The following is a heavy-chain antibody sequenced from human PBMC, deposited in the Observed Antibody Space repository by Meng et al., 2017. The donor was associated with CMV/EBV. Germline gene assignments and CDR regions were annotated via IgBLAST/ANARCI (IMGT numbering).Heavy chain of an antibody. Sequence: GSLRLSCAVYGGSFSGYYWSWIRQPPGKGLEWIGEINHSGSTNYNPSLKSRVTISVDTSKNQFPLKLSSVTAADTAVYYCARGGYYYDSSGLFDYWGQGTLVTVSS. CDR1: GGSFSGYY. J-gene: IGHJ4*02. CDR3: ARGGYYYDSSGLFDY. V-gene: IGHV4-34*01. D-gene: IGHD3-22*01. CDR2: INHSGST.